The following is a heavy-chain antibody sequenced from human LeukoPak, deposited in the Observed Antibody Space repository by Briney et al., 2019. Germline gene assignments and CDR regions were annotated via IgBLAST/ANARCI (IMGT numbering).Heavy chain of an antibody. CDR2: ISAYNGNT. CDR3: ARDRLDDEVGATLPDFDY. V-gene: IGHV1-18*01. J-gene: IGHJ4*02. D-gene: IGHD1-26*01. Sequence: GASVKVSCKASGYTFTSYGISWVRQAPGQGLEWMGWISAYNGNTNYAQKLQDRVTMTTDTSTSTAYMELRSLRSDDTAVYYCARDRLDDEVGATLPDFDYWGQGTLVTVSS. CDR1: GYTFTSYG.